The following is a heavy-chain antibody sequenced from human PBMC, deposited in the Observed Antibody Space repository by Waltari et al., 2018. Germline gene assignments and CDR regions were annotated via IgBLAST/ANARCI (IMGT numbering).Heavy chain of an antibody. CDR3: VRVGDYALDY. Sequence: QLQLQESGPGLVKPSETLSLTCTVSGGPISSSSYYWGWIRQPPGKGLEWIGSIYYSGSTYYNPSLKSRVTISVDTSKNQFSLKLSSVTAADTAVYYCVRVGDYALDYWGQGTLVTVSS. J-gene: IGHJ4*02. CDR2: IYYSGST. CDR1: GGPISSSSYY. V-gene: IGHV4-39*07. D-gene: IGHD4-17*01.